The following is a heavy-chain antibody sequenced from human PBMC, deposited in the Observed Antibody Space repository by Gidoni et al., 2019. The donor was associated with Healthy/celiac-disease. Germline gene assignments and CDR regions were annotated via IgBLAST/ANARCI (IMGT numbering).Heavy chain of an antibody. CDR2: IGTAGDT. CDR1: GFTFSSYD. Sequence: EVQLVESGGGLVQPGGSLRLSCAASGFTFSSYDMHWVRQATGKGLEWVSAIGTAGDTYYPGSVKGRFTISRENAKNSLYLQMNSLRAGDTAVYYCARGSHLDDAFDIWGQGTMVTVSS. J-gene: IGHJ3*02. CDR3: ARGSHLDDAFDI. V-gene: IGHV3-13*04.